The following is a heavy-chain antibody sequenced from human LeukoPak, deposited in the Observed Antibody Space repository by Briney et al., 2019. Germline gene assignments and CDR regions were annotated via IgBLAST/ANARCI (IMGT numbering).Heavy chain of an antibody. CDR3: ARDDSGSYYAPNPNYYYYGMDV. Sequence: SVKVSCKASGGTFSSYAISWVRQAPGQGLEWMGGIIPIFGTANYALKFQGRVTITADESTSTAYMELSSLRSEDAAVYYCARDDSGSYYAPNPNYYYYGMDVWGQGTTVTVSS. V-gene: IGHV1-69*13. D-gene: IGHD1-26*01. J-gene: IGHJ6*02. CDR1: GGTFSSYA. CDR2: IIPIFGTA.